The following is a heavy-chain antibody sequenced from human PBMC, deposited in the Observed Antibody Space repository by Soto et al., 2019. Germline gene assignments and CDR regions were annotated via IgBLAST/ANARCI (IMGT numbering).Heavy chain of an antibody. CDR1: GFTFSSSG. V-gene: IGHV3-33*01. D-gene: IGHD3-22*01. J-gene: IGHJ5*02. Sequence: GGSLRLSCAASGFTFSSSGMHWVRQAPGEGLEWVATRWSYGRDHFYADSVKGRFTISRDNSKNTLYLQLNSLRAEDTAVYYCARGKGSGYLSWFDPWGQGTLVTVSS. CDR3: ARGKGSGYLSWFDP. CDR2: RWSYGRDH.